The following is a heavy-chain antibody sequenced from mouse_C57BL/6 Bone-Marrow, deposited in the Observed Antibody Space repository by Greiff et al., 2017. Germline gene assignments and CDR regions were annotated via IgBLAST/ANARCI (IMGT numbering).Heavy chain of an antibody. Sequence: VQLQQSGPELVKPGASVKISCKASGYAFSSSWMNWVKQRPGKGLEWIGRIYSGDGDTNYNGKFKGKATMTSDKSSSTAYMQLSSLTSEDSAVYFCARNGYYFDYWGQGTTLTVSS. CDR2: IYSGDGDT. CDR3: ARNGYYFDY. V-gene: IGHV1-82*01. CDR1: GYAFSSSW. J-gene: IGHJ2*01. D-gene: IGHD2-2*01.